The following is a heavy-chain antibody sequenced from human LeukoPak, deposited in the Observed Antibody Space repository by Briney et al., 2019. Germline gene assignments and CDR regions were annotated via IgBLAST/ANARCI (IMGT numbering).Heavy chain of an antibody. Sequence: GGSLRLSCAASGFTFSSYSMNWVRQAPGKGLEWVSSISSSSSYIYYADSVKGRFTISRDNAKNSLYLQMNSLRAEDTAVYYCARSAPDLGVGALLDYFDYWGQGTLVTVSS. CDR2: ISSSSSYI. V-gene: IGHV3-21*01. D-gene: IGHD3-10*01. CDR1: GFTFSSYS. J-gene: IGHJ4*02. CDR3: ARSAPDLGVGALLDYFDY.